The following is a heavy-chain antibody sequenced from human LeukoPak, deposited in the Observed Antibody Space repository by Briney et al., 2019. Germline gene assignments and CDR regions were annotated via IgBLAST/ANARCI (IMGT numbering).Heavy chain of an antibody. D-gene: IGHD6-19*01. J-gene: IGHJ4*02. Sequence: PGGSLRLSCAASGFTFSSYAMSWVRQAPGKGLEWVSAISGSGGNTNHADSVKGRFTISRDNSKNTLYLQMNSLRAEDTAVYYCARGYSSGWYPPDYWGQGTLVTVSS. CDR1: GFTFSSYA. CDR3: ARGYSSGWYPPDY. CDR2: ISGSGGNT. V-gene: IGHV3-23*01.